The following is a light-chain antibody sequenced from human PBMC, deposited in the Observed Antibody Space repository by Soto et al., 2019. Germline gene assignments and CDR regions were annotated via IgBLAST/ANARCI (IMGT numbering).Light chain of an antibody. CDR3: CSYVGXYTFV. CDR1: SSYVCGYNY. V-gene: IGLV2-11*01. CDR2: NFN. Sequence: QSPLTQPRSVSGSPVQSVTISCTGTSSYVCGYNYFSWYQQHPGKSPQLLIFNFNRRPSGVPDRFSGSTSGNTPSLTISGLQAEDEADYYWCSYVGXYTFVFENGTKVT. J-gene: IGLJ1*01.